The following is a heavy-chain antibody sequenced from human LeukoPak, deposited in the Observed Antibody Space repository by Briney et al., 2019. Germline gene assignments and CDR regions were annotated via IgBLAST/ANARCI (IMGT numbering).Heavy chain of an antibody. J-gene: IGHJ6*02. CDR2: ISSSSSYT. Sequence: PGGSLRLPCAASGFTFSDYYMSWIRQAPGKGLEWVSYISSSSSYTNYADSVKGRFTISRDNAKNSLYLQMNSLRAEDTAVYYCARDCSGGSCYHYGMDVWGQGTTVTVSS. D-gene: IGHD2-15*01. V-gene: IGHV3-11*05. CDR3: ARDCSGGSCYHYGMDV. CDR1: GFTFSDYY.